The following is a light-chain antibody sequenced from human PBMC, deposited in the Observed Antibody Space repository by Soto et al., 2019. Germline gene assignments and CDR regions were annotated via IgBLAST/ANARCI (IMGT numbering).Light chain of an antibody. CDR3: QQYDNSPET. CDR2: GVS. J-gene: IGKJ1*01. Sequence: EIVLTQSPDTLSLSPGERATLSCRASQSVSSSYLAWYQKKPGQAPRLLIYGVSSRATGIPGRFSGSGSGTDFTLTISRLEPEDFAVYYCQQYDNSPETFGQGTKVEIK. V-gene: IGKV3-20*01. CDR1: QSVSSSY.